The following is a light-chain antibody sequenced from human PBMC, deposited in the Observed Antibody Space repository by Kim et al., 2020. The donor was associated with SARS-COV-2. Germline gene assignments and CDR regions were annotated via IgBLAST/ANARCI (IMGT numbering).Light chain of an antibody. Sequence: GKTITIACTRSSGSIASNYVQWYQQRPGSAPTTVIYEDNQRLSGVPDRFSGSIDSSSNSASLTISGLKTEDEADYYCQSYDGSNWVFGGGTKLTVL. J-gene: IGLJ3*02. CDR2: EDN. CDR1: SGSIASNY. CDR3: QSYDGSNWV. V-gene: IGLV6-57*03.